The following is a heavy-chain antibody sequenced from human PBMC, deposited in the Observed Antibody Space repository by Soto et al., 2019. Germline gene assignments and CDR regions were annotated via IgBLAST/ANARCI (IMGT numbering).Heavy chain of an antibody. CDR2: IYYSGST. CDR1: GGSISSGGYY. V-gene: IGHV4-31*03. Sequence: PSETLSLTCTVSGGSISSGGYYWSWIRQHPGKGLEWIGYIYYSGSTYYNPSLKSRVTISVDTSKNQFSLKLSSVTAADTAVYYCARDTGYYDSSGYYYVSYFDYWGQGTLVTVSS. CDR3: ARDTGYYDSSGYYYVSYFDY. D-gene: IGHD3-22*01. J-gene: IGHJ4*02.